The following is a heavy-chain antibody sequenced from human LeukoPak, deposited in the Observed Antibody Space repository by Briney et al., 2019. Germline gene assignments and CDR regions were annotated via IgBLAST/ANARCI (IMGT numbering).Heavy chain of an antibody. D-gene: IGHD3-10*01. V-gene: IGHV1-24*01. Sequence: ASVKVSCKVSGYTLTEISMHWVRQAPGKGLEWMGGFDREDGERIYAQKFQGRVTMTEDTSTDTAYMELSSLRSEDTAVYYCATATPMVRGVERFDYWGQGTLVTVSS. J-gene: IGHJ4*02. CDR3: ATATPMVRGVERFDY. CDR2: FDREDGER. CDR1: GYTLTEIS.